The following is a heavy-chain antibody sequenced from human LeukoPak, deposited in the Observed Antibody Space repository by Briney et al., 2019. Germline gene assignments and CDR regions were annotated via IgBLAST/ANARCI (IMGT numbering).Heavy chain of an antibody. CDR1: GGSISSSLYY. CDR3: AREWGPVVGVGNWFDP. Sequence: PSETLSLTCAVSGGSISSSLYYWSWIRQPAGKGLEWIGRIYTSGSTNYNPSLKSRVTMSVDTSKNQFSLKLSSVTAADTAVYYCAREWGPVVGVGNWFDPWGQGTLVTVSS. CDR2: IYTSGST. J-gene: IGHJ5*02. D-gene: IGHD1-26*01. V-gene: IGHV4-4*07.